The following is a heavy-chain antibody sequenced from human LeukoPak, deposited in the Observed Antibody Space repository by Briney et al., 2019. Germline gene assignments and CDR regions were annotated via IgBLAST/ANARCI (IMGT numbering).Heavy chain of an antibody. V-gene: IGHV1-2*06. CDR1: GDTFTGYY. CDR2: INPNSGGT. Sequence: ASVKVSCKASGDTFTGYYMHWVRQAPGQGLEWMGRINPNSGGTNYAQKFQGRVTMTRDTSISTAYMELCRLRSDDTAVYYCARIGLYYSIKGEDAFDIWGQGTVVTVSS. J-gene: IGHJ3*02. CDR3: ARIGLYYSIKGEDAFDI. D-gene: IGHD3/OR15-3a*01.